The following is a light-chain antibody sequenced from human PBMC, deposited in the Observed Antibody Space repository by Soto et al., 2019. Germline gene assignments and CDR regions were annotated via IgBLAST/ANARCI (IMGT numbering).Light chain of an antibody. V-gene: IGLV1-47*02. CDR2: NDY. CDR3: AVWNVSLSGVV. Sequence: QSVLAQPPSASGTPGQRVTISCSGSTSNVGSNLASWYQQLPGSAPKLLIYNDYERPSGVPDRFSVSKSGTSASLGISGLRSEDEADYFCAVWNVSLSGVVFGGGTKLTVL. CDR1: TSNVGSNL. J-gene: IGLJ2*01.